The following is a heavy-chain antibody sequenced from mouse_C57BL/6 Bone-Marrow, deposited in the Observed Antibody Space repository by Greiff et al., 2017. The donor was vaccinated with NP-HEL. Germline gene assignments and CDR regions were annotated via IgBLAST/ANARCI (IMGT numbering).Heavy chain of an antibody. Sequence: EVQLQQSGPELVKPGASVKIPCKASGYTFTDYNMDWVKQSHGKSLEWIGDINPNNGGTIYNQKFKGKATLTVDKSSSTAYMELRSLTSEDTAVYYCARRVLLRYPYYFDYWGQGTTLTVSS. CDR3: ARRVLLRYPYYFDY. V-gene: IGHV1-18*01. J-gene: IGHJ2*01. CDR1: GYTFTDYN. D-gene: IGHD1-1*01. CDR2: INPNNGGT.